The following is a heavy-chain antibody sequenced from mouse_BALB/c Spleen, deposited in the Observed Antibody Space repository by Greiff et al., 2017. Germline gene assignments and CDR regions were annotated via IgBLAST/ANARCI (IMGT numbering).Heavy chain of an antibody. CDR1: GYTFTDYY. Sequence: EVQLQQSGPELVKPGASVKISCKASGYTFTDYYMHWVQQSHGKSLEWIGYIYPYNGGTGYNQKFKSKATLTVDNSSSTSYMELRSLTSEDSAVYYCARANWDFDYWGQGTTLTVSS. CDR2: IYPYNGGT. J-gene: IGHJ2*01. CDR3: ARANWDFDY. V-gene: IGHV1S29*02. D-gene: IGHD4-1*01.